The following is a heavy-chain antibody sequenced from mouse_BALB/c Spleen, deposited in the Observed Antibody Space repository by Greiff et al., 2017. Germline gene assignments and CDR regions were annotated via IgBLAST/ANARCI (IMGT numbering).Heavy chain of an antibody. Sequence: QVQLQQSAAELARPGASVKMSCKASGYTFTSYTMHWVKQRPGQGLEWIGYINPSSGYTEYNQKFKDKTTLTADKSSSTAYMQLSSLTSEDSAVYYCARYYRYDDAWFAYWGQGTLVTVSA. J-gene: IGHJ3*01. D-gene: IGHD2-14*01. V-gene: IGHV1-4*02. CDR3: ARYYRYDDAWFAY. CDR1: GYTFTSYT. CDR2: INPSSGYT.